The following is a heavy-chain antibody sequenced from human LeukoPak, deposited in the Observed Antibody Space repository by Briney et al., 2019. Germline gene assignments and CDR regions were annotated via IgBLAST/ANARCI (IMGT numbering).Heavy chain of an antibody. J-gene: IGHJ4*02. CDR3: ARGRYFDWLLPPPYYFDY. V-gene: IGHV4-34*01. D-gene: IGHD3-9*01. CDR1: GGSFSGYY. CDR2: INHSGST. Sequence: SETLSLTCAVYGGSFSGYYWSWIRQPPGKGLEWIGEINHSGSTNYNPSLKSRVAISVDTSKNQFSLKLSSATAADTAVYYCARGRYFDWLLPPPYYFDYWGQGTLVTVSS.